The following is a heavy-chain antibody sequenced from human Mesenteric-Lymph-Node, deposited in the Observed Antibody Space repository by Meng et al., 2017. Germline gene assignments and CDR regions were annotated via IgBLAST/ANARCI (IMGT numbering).Heavy chain of an antibody. CDR3: ATLRGGYCRSTDC. D-gene: IGHD2-21*01. Sequence: GESLKISCAASGFTFSNYAMSWVRQSPGKGLEWVSVISGSGGSAYYADSVKGRFTISRDNSKNTVYLEMNGLRADDTAVYFCATLRGGYCRSTDCWGQGTLVTVSS. CDR2: ISGSGGSA. J-gene: IGHJ4*02. V-gene: IGHV3-23*01. CDR1: GFTFSNYA.